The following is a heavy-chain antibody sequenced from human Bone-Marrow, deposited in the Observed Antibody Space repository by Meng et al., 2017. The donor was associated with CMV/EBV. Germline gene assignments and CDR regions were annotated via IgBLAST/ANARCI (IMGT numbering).Heavy chain of an antibody. CDR2: IHHSGST. Sequence: WVRQAPGKGLEWIGSIHHSGSTYHNPSLKSRLTISIDTSSNQFSLKLRSVTAADTAVYYCARDYEYVWGTLGYWGEGTLVTVSS. V-gene: IGHV4-38-2*02. CDR3: ARDYEYVWGTLGY. J-gene: IGHJ4*02. D-gene: IGHD3-16*01.